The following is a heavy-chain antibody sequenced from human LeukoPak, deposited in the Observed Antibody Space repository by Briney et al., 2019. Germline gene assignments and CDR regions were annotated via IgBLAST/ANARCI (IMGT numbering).Heavy chain of an antibody. Sequence: PSETLSLTCTVSGDSINNNNYYWGWIRQPPGEGLEWIGNIYYNGRTYYSPSLKSRGTISVDTSNNQFSLKLNSVTAADTAVYYCTRITDRTIFGEIMHGFDVWGQGTPVTVSS. D-gene: IGHD3-3*01. CDR3: TRITDRTIFGEIMHGFDV. CDR2: IYYNGRT. CDR1: GDSINNNNYY. V-gene: IGHV4-39*01. J-gene: IGHJ3*01.